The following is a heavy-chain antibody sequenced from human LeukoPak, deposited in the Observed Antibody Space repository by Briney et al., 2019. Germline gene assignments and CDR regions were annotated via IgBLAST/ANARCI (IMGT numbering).Heavy chain of an antibody. V-gene: IGHV3-43*01. CDR3: ARDIRGNYFDS. J-gene: IGHJ4*02. Sequence: GGSLRLSCVASGFIFDDSLMHWVRQAPGKGLEWISLISRDGSTPYYTDSVKGRFTISRDNSKNSLFLQMNSLTPEDTAVYYCARDIRGNYFDSWGQGTLVTVSS. D-gene: IGHD3-16*01. CDR2: ISRDGSTP. CDR1: GFIFDDSL.